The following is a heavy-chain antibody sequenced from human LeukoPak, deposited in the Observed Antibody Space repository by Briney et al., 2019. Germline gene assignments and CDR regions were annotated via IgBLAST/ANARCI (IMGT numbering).Heavy chain of an antibody. CDR2: IYYSGST. J-gene: IGHJ4*02. CDR1: GGSISSSSYY. Sequence: SETLSLTCTVSGGSISSSSYYWGWIRQPPGKGLEWIGSIYYSGSTYYNPSLKSRVTISVDTSKNQFSLKLSSVTAADTAVYYCARDRGSSGWYTSFDYWGQGTLVTVSS. D-gene: IGHD6-19*01. CDR3: ARDRGSSGWYTSFDY. V-gene: IGHV4-39*07.